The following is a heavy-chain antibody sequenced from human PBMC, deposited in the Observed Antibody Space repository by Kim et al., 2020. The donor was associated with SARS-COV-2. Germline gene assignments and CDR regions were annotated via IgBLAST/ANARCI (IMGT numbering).Heavy chain of an antibody. CDR1: GYTFTSYA. CDR2: INTNTGNP. CDR3: ARAQRYYDISTGYRSGYGMDV. V-gene: IGHV7-4-1*02. D-gene: IGHD3-9*01. J-gene: IGHJ6*02. Sequence: ASVKVSCKASGYTFTSYAMNWVRQAPGQGLEWMGWINTNTGNPTYAQGFTGRFVFSLDTSVSTAYLQISSLKAEDTAVYYCARAQRYYDISTGYRSGYGMDVWGQGTTVTVSS.